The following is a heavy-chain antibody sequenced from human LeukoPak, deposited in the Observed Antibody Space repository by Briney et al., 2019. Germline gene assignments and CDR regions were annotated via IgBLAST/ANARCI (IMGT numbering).Heavy chain of an antibody. CDR1: GGSISSYY. J-gene: IGHJ5*02. V-gene: IGHV4-59*12. Sequence: RPSETLSLTCTVSGGSISSYYWSWIRQPPGKGLEWIGYIYYSGSTNYNPSLKSRVTISVDTSKNQFSLKLSSVTAADTAVYYCARGFWHQLPNWFDPWGQGTLVTVSS. CDR2: IYYSGST. CDR3: ARGFWHQLPNWFDP. D-gene: IGHD2-2*01.